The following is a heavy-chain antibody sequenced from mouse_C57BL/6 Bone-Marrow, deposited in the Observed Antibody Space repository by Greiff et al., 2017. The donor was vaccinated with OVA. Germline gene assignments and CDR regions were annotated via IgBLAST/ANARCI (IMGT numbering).Heavy chain of an antibody. Sequence: EVMLVESGGGLVQPGGSLKLSCAASGFTFSDYYMYWVRQTPEKRLEWVAYISNGGGSTYYPDTVKGRFTISRDNAKNTLYLQMSRLKSEDTAMYYCARHDHCGSSYGYFDVWGTGTTDSVST. CDR3: ARHDHCGSSYGYFDV. D-gene: IGHD1-1*01. CDR1: GFTFSDYY. V-gene: IGHV5-12*01. J-gene: IGHJ1*03. CDR2: ISNGGGST.